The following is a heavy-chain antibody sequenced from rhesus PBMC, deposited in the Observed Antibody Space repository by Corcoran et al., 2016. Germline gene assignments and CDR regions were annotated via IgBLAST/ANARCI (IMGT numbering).Heavy chain of an antibody. D-gene: IGHD2-15*01. CDR2: INGTSGST. CDR3: ARYSNYIDY. J-gene: IGHJ4*01. Sequence: QVQLQESGPGLVKPSETLSLTCAVSGGSFSSYWWSWIRQPPGKGLEWIGEINGTSGSTNYNPSLKSRVTSSQDASKNQFSLKLSSVTAADTAVYYCARYSNYIDYWGQGVLVTVSS. CDR1: GGSFSSYW. V-gene: IGHV4-80*01.